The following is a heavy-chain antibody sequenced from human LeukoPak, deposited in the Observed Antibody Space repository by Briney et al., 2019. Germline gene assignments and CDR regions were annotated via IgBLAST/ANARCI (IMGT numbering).Heavy chain of an antibody. CDR1: GFTFSWYS. Sequence: GGSLRLSCAASGFTFSWYSMNWVRQAPGKGLEWVSSIGSSSSYIYYAESVKGRFTISRDNAKNSLHLQMNSLRAEDTAVYYCAASTIHTAMVDYWGQGTLVTVSS. CDR3: AASTIHTAMVDY. CDR2: IGSSSSYI. J-gene: IGHJ4*02. V-gene: IGHV3-21*01. D-gene: IGHD5-18*01.